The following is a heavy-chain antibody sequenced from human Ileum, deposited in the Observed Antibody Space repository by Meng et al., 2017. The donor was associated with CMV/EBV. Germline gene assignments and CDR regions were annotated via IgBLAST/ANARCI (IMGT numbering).Heavy chain of an antibody. CDR3: ARGWTELWDHYVED. CDR1: GFTFSNYW. J-gene: IGHJ4*02. V-gene: IGHV3-7*03. D-gene: IGHD5-18*01. CDR2: IKQDGSEK. Sequence: GESLKISCVASGFTFSNYWMNWVRQAPGKGLEWVANIKQDGSEKYYVDSVKGRFTISSDNTKNTVYLQMNSLRAEDKAVYYCARGWTELWDHYVEDWGQGTLVTVSS.